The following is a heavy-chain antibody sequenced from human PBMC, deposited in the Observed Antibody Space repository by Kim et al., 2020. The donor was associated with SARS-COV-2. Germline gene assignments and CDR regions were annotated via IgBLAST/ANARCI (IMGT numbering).Heavy chain of an antibody. Sequence: ASVKVSCKASGYTFTSYGISWVRQAPGQGLEWMGWISAYNGNTNYAQKLQGRVTMTTDTSTSTAYMELRSLRSDDTAVYYCARVRNSAVAGTSYYYGMDVWGQGTTVTVSS. CDR3: ARVRNSAVAGTSYYYGMDV. V-gene: IGHV1-18*01. CDR1: GYTFTSYG. CDR2: ISAYNGNT. D-gene: IGHD6-19*01. J-gene: IGHJ6*02.